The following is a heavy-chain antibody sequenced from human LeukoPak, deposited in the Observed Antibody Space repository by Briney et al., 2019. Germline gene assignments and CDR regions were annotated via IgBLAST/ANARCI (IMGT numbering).Heavy chain of an antibody. V-gene: IGHV3-21*01. D-gene: IGHD2-2*01. J-gene: IGHJ6*02. CDR3: ARDQGCSSTSCYAPGIDV. CDR2: ISSSSSYI. CDR1: GFTFSDYY. Sequence: GGSLRLSCAASGFTFSDYYMNWVRQAPGKGLEWVSSISSSSSYIYYADSVKGRFTISRDNAKNSLYLQMNSLRAEDTAVYYCARDQGCSSTSCYAPGIDVWGQGTTVTVSS.